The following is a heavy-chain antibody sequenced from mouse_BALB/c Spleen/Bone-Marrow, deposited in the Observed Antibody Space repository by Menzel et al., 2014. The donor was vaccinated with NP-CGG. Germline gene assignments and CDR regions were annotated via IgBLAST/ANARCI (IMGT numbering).Heavy chain of an antibody. CDR3: ARSTTVVVRYWYFDV. CDR1: GYTFTSYW. D-gene: IGHD1-1*01. CDR2: IDPSNGRT. Sequence: VQLVESGAELVKPGASAKLSCKASGYTFTSYWMHWVKQRPGQGLEWIGEIDPSNGRTNYNEKFKNKATLTVDKSSSTAYMQLSSLTSEDSAVYYCARSTTVVVRYWYFDVWGAGTTVTVSS. J-gene: IGHJ1*01. V-gene: IGHV1S81*02.